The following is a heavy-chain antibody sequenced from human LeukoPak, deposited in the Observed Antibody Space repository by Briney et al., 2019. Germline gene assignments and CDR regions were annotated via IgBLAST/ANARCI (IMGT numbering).Heavy chain of an antibody. D-gene: IGHD6-19*01. V-gene: IGHV3-21*01. Sequence: GGSLRLSCAASGFTFSSYSMNWVRQAPGKGLEWVSSISSSSSYIYYADSVKGRFTISRDNAKNSLYLQMNSLRAEDTAVYYCARVGSSGWSPLYYMDVWAKGPRSPSP. CDR1: GFTFSSYS. CDR3: ARVGSSGWSPLYYMDV. J-gene: IGHJ6*03. CDR2: ISSSSSYI.